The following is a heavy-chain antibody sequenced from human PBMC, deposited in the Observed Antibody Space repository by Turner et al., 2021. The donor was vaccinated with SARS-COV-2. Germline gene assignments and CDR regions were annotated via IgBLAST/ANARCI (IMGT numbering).Heavy chain of an antibody. V-gene: IGHV4-39*01. J-gene: IGHJ4*02. Sequence: QLQLQESGPGLVKPSETRSLTCPVAGGSISSSRYYWGWIRQPPGKGLEWIGSIYYSGSTYYNPSLKSRVTISVDTSKNQFSLKLSSVTAADTAVYYCARSNYDFWSGYYTFYFDYWGQGTLVTVSS. D-gene: IGHD3-3*01. CDR2: IYYSGST. CDR1: GGSISSSRYY. CDR3: ARSNYDFWSGYYTFYFDY.